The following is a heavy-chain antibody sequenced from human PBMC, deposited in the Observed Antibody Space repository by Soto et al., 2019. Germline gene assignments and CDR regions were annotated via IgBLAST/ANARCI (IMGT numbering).Heavy chain of an antibody. CDR3: AKEVGSEDAFDI. D-gene: IGHD6-25*01. CDR2: ISGSGRST. Sequence: GGSLRLSCAASGFSFGSYGMSWVRQAPERGLEWVSGISGSGRSTYYADSVKGRFTISRDNAKNSLYLQMNSLRAEDTALYYCAKEVGSEDAFDIWGQGTMVTVSS. J-gene: IGHJ3*02. V-gene: IGHV3-23*01. CDR1: GFSFGSYG.